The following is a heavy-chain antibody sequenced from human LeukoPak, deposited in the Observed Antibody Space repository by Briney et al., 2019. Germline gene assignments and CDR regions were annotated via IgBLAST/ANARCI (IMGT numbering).Heavy chain of an antibody. V-gene: IGHV3-30*03. CDR2: ISYDGSNK. D-gene: IGHD5-24*01. Sequence: PGRSLRLSCAASGFTFSSYGMHWVRQAPGKGLEWVAVISYDGSNKYYADSVKGRFTISRDNSKNTLYLQMNSLRSDDTAVYYCARTINSYYYYMDVWGKGTTVTVSS. CDR1: GFTFSSYG. CDR3: ARTINSYYYYMDV. J-gene: IGHJ6*03.